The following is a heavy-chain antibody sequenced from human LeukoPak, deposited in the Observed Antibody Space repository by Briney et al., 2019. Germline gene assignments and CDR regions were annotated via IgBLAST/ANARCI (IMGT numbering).Heavy chain of an antibody. CDR2: VRSKANSYAT. CDR1: GFTFSGSA. Sequence: GGSLRLSCAASGFTFSGSAMHWVRQASGKGLEWVGRVRSKANSYATAYAASVKGRFTIPRDDSKHTAYLQMNSLKTEDTAVYYCTRHSAVAGSPFDSWGQGTLVTVSS. CDR3: TRHSAVAGSPFDS. V-gene: IGHV3-73*01. J-gene: IGHJ4*02. D-gene: IGHD6-19*01.